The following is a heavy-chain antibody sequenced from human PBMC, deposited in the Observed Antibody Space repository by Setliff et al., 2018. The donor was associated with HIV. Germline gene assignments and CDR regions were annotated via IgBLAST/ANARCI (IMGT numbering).Heavy chain of an antibody. J-gene: IGHJ4*02. Sequence: PGGSLRLSCAASRFSFSTYAMHWVRQSSSKGLEWVAVISFDGRNENYADSVKGRFTISRDNSKNTLYLQMNNLRDEDTAIYYCARSHYMSSCPDYWGQGTQVTVSS. V-gene: IGHV3-30*04. CDR1: RFSFSTYA. CDR3: ARSHYMSSCPDY. CDR2: ISFDGRNE. D-gene: IGHD6-19*01.